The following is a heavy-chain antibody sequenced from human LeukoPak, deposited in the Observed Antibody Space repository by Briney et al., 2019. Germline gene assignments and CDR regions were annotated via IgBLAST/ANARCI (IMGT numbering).Heavy chain of an antibody. J-gene: IGHJ4*02. CDR2: INPSGGST. CDR1: GYTFTSYY. V-gene: IGHV1-46*01. CDR3: ARDLFGVYYDFWPGDY. D-gene: IGHD3-3*01. Sequence: ASVKVSCKASGYTFTSYYMHWVRQAPGQGLEWMGIINPSGGSTSYAQKFRGRVTMTRDTSTSTVYMELSSLRSEDTAVYYCARDLFGVYYDFWPGDYWGQGTLVTVSS.